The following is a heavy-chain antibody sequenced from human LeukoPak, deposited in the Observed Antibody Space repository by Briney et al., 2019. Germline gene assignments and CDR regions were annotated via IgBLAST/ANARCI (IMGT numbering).Heavy chain of an antibody. CDR1: GFTFSDYY. V-gene: IGHV3-11*04. J-gene: IGHJ4*02. Sequence: GGSLRLSCAASGFTFSDYYMSWIRQAPGKGLEWVSGISWNSGTIDYADSVRGRFTISRDNAKNSLYLQMNSLRAEDTAVYYCARDPAVAGTDPEYWGQGTLVTVSS. CDR3: ARDPAVAGTDPEY. CDR2: ISWNSGTI. D-gene: IGHD6-19*01.